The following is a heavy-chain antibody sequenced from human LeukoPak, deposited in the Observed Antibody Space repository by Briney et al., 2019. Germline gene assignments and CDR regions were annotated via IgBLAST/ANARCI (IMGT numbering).Heavy chain of an antibody. CDR1: GFTFGDYA. D-gene: IGHD3-10*01. V-gene: IGHV3-9*01. CDR2: ISWDSGTR. J-gene: IGHJ3*01. Sequence: PGGSLRLSCAASGFTFGDYAMHWVRQVPGEGLQWVSGISWDSGTRFYADSVKGRFTISRDNAKNSLYLQMNSLRPEDTALYYCANSRVAPTPSGFDFWGQRTMVGVSS. CDR3: ANSRVAPTPSGFDF.